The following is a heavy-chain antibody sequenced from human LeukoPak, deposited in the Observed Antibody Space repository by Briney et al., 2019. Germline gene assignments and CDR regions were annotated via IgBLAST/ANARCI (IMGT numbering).Heavy chain of an antibody. CDR3: ARGRRYYYYMDV. V-gene: IGHV4-59*01. J-gene: IGHJ6*03. Sequence: PSETLSLTCTVSGDSFSSYYWSWIRQPPGKGLDWIGYIYYSGSTNYNPSLKSRVTISVDTSENQFSLKLSSVTAEDTAVYYCARGRRYYYYMDVWGKGTTVTVSS. CDR2: IYYSGST. CDR1: GDSFSSYY.